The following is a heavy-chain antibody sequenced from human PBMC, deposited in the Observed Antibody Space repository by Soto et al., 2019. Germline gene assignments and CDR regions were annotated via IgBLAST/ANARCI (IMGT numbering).Heavy chain of an antibody. CDR2: IIPMSGTT. CDR1: GGTFSTYL. V-gene: IGHV1-69*12. CDR3: ALDPSSSLTWFDP. J-gene: IGHJ5*02. D-gene: IGHD6-6*01. Sequence: QVQLVQSGAEVKKPGSSVKVSCKASGGTFSTYLISWMRQAPGQGLEWMGGIIPMSGTTEYAHKFQGRVTVTADESTTTAYMELSGLRSDDTGVYYSALDPSSSLTWFDPWGQGTLVTVSS.